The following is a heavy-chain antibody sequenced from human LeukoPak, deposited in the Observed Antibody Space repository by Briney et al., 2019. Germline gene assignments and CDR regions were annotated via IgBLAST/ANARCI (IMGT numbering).Heavy chain of an antibody. CDR2: ISGSGGST. J-gene: IGHJ4*02. CDR3: TTDLGYGYSVWFL. D-gene: IGHD3-16*01. CDR1: GLTFSSYA. Sequence: GGSLRLSCAASGLTFSSYAMSWVRQAPGKGLEWVSAISGSGGSTYYADSVKGRFTISRDNSKNTLYLQMNSLKTEDTAAYYCTTDLGYGYSVWFLWGQGTLVTVSS. V-gene: IGHV3-23*01.